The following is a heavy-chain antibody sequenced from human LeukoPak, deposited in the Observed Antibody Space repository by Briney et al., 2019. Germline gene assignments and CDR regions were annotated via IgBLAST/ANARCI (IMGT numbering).Heavy chain of an antibody. D-gene: IGHD6-19*01. J-gene: IGHJ4*02. CDR3: ARDPDRMAVAGHPYDY. CDR2: INHSGST. Sequence: SETLSLTCAVYGGSFSGYYWSWIRQPPGKGLEWIGEINHSGSTNYNPSLKSRVTISVDTSKNQFSLKLSSVTAADTAVYYCARDPDRMAVAGHPYDYWGQGTLVTVSS. V-gene: IGHV4-34*01. CDR1: GGSFSGYY.